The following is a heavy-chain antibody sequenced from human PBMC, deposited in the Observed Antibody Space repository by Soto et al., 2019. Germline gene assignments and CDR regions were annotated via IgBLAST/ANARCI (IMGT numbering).Heavy chain of an antibody. CDR1: GISTSSYW. Sequence: GGSLRLSCAASGISTSSYWMGWVRQAPGRGLEWVASIKNDGSEKYYMDSLKGRFTISRDNALNSLYLQMNSLRAEDTAVYFCVTGHHSDYWGQGTLVTVSS. J-gene: IGHJ4*02. CDR2: IKNDGSEK. CDR3: VTGHHSDY. V-gene: IGHV3-7*03.